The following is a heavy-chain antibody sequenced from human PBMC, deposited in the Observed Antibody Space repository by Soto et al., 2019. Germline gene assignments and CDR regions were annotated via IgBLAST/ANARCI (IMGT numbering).Heavy chain of an antibody. CDR1: GYTFTGYY. CDR2: INPNSGGT. D-gene: IGHD2-2*01. J-gene: IGHJ6*02. Sequence: QVQLVQSGAEVKKPGASVKVSCKASGYTFTGYYMHWVRQAPGQGLEWMGWINPNSGGTNYAQKFQGWVTMTRDTSISTAYMERSRLRSDDTAVYYCARDSDCSSTSCRESAGNYYYYYGMDVWGQGTTVTVSS. V-gene: IGHV1-2*04. CDR3: ARDSDCSSTSCRESAGNYYYYYGMDV.